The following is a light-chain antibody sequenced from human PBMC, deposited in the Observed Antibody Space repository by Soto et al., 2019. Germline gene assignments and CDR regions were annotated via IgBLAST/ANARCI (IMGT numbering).Light chain of an antibody. CDR2: KAS. Sequence: DIQMTQSPSTLSASVGDRVTITCRASQSISSWLAWYQQKPGKAPKLLIYKASSLESGVPSRFSGSGSGTEFTLTISRLQPDDFANYYCQQYNSYSQTFGQGTKVEIK. V-gene: IGKV1-5*03. CDR3: QQYNSYSQT. CDR1: QSISSW. J-gene: IGKJ1*01.